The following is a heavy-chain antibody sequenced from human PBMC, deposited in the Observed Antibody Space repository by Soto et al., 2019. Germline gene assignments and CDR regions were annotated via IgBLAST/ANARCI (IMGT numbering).Heavy chain of an antibody. J-gene: IGHJ5*02. V-gene: IGHV4-4*02. Sequence: QVQLQESGPGLVKSSETVFLTCAVSGGSITSHNYWSWIRHPPGQGLEWIGDIYHSGSANYNPSPKMRIIMTVDRSRXQFSLKLNSVTAADTAVYYCARGSTTVVTPNWFDPWGQGTLVTVSS. CDR3: ARGSTTVVTPNWFDP. CDR2: IYHSGSA. CDR1: GGSITSHNY. D-gene: IGHD4-17*01.